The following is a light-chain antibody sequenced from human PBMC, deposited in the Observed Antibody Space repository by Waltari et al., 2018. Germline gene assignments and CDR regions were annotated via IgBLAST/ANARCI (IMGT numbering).Light chain of an antibody. V-gene: IGLV2-11*01. CDR3: CSYAGDFTFV. CDR1: SGDVGGYDL. Sequence: QSALTQPRSVSGSPGQSVTISCTGASGDVGGYDLVSWYQHHPGQAPKPMIYDVRKPASGVADRCSGSKSGHTASLTIAGRQAEDDADYYCCSYAGDFTFVVGIGTKVTVL. J-gene: IGLJ1*01. CDR2: DVR.